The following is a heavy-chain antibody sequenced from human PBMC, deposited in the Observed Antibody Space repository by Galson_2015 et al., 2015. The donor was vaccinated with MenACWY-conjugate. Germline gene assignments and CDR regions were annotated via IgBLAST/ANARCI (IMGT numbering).Heavy chain of an antibody. D-gene: IGHD2-8*01. Sequence: SLRLSCAASGFTFSSYAMSWVRQAPGKGLEWVSAISGSGGNTYYADSVKGRFTISRDNSENTLSLQMNSLRAEDTAVYYCAKVMSFYYAMDVWGQGTTVTVSS. J-gene: IGHJ6*02. CDR1: GFTFSSYA. V-gene: IGHV3-23*01. CDR3: AKVMSFYYAMDV. CDR2: ISGSGGNT.